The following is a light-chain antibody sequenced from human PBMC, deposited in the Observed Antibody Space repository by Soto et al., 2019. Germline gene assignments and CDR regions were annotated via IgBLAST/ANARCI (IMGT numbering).Light chain of an antibody. CDR3: ATWDDGLSGVL. V-gene: IGLV1-47*01. J-gene: IGLJ2*01. CDR2: KSD. Sequence: QSVLTQPPSASGTPGQRVSITCSGSDSNIGSNSVHWYQQVPGMAPKLLVYKSDQRPSGVPDRFSGSKSVTSASLAMSGLRAEDEAEYYCATWDDGLSGVLFGGGTKLTVL. CDR1: DSNIGSNS.